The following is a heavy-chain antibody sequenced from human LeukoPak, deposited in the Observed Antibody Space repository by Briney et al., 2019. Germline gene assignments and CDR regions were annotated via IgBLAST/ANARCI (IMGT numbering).Heavy chain of an antibody. V-gene: IGHV4-4*07. CDR1: SGSINSYY. Sequence: SETLSLTCTVSSGSINSYYWGWVRQPPGKGLEWIGRIYTTGTTQYNPSLKSRVTMSVDTSTNQFSLNLRSMTAADTAVYFCARDDYGVFDAFDVWGQGTVVTVSS. CDR2: IYTTGTT. J-gene: IGHJ3*01. D-gene: IGHD3-16*01. CDR3: ARDDYGVFDAFDV.